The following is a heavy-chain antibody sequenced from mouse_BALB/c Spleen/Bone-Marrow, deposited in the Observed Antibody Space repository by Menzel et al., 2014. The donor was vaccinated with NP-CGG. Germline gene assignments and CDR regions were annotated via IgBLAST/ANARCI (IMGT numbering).Heavy chain of an antibody. J-gene: IGHJ2*02. CDR1: GDPITRGS. V-gene: IGHV3-8*02. CDR2: LSYSGST. CDR3: ATYDGYGFDY. Sequence: EVKLVEPGPSCVKPSQTLSLPCSVAGDPITRGSWNWIRKFPGNTLEEMGYLSYSGSTYYNPSLKSQISITRDTSNNQYYLQLNSVTSEDTAAYYCATYDGYGFDYWGQGTSLTVSS. D-gene: IGHD2-3*01.